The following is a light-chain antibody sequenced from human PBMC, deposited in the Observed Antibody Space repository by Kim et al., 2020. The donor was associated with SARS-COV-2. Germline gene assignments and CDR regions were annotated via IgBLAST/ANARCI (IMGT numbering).Light chain of an antibody. Sequence: EIVLTQSPATLSLSPGERTTLSCRASQSVGNSLAWFQQKPGQAPRLLIFETSNRATGIPARFSGSGSGTGFTLTISSLEPEDFAVYYWQQRYNWPLTFGGGTKLEIK. J-gene: IGKJ4*01. CDR2: ETS. CDR1: QSVGNS. V-gene: IGKV3-11*01. CDR3: QQRYNWPLT.